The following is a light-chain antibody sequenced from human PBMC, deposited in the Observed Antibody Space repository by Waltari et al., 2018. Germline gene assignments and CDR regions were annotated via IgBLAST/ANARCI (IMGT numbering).Light chain of an antibody. J-gene: IGKJ3*01. CDR1: QDINSW. CDR3: QQAKSYPLT. V-gene: IGKV1-12*01. CDR2: TTS. Sequence: DIRMTQSPSSVSASVGDRVTITCRASQDINSWLTWYQQKPGKAPRLLLYTTSSLQTGVPSRFSGSGSGTDFTLTISSLQPEDFAIYFCQQAKSYPLTFGPGTRVDIK.